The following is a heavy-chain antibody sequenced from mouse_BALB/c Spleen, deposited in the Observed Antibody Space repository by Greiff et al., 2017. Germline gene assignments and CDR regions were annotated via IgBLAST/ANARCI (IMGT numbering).Heavy chain of an antibody. CDR3: NADGYSDY. Sequence: VHVKQSGAELVRSGASVKLSCTASGFNIKDYYMHWVKQRPEQGLEWIGWIDPENGDTEYAPKFQGKATMTADTSSNTAYLQLSSLTSEDTAVYYCNADGYSDYWGEGTTLTVSS. V-gene: IGHV14-4*02. J-gene: IGHJ2*01. CDR2: IDPENGDT. D-gene: IGHD2-3*01. CDR1: GFNIKDYY.